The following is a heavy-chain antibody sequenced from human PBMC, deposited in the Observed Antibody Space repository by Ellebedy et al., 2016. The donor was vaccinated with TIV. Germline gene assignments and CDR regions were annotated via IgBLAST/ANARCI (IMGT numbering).Heavy chain of an antibody. CDR3: ARGWFGSGMGV. V-gene: IGHV6-1*01. CDR2: TYYRSKWNN. J-gene: IGHJ6*02. D-gene: IGHD3-16*01. CDR1: GDSVSTDIG. Sequence: SQTLSLTCVISGDSVSTDIGWNWIRQSPSRGLEWLGRTYYRSKWNNDYAVSLKSRITINPDTFKNQFSLQLNSVTPEDTAVYYARGWFGSGMGVWGQGTTVTVSS.